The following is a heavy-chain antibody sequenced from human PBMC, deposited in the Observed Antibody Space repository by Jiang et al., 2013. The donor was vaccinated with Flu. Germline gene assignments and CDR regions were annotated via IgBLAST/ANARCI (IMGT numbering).Heavy chain of an antibody. D-gene: IGHD2-8*01. Sequence: WIASIYYSGSTYYNPSLKSRVTISVDTSKNQFSLRLSSVTAADTAIYYCATVSRAGVWFDPWGRGTLVTVSS. CDR3: ATVSRAGVWFDP. J-gene: IGHJ5*02. V-gene: IGHV4-39*07. CDR2: IYYSGST.